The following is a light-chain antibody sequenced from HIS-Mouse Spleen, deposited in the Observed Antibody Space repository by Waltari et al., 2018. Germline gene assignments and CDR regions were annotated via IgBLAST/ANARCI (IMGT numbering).Light chain of an antibody. V-gene: IGLV2-8*01. CDR1: SSDVGGYTY. J-gene: IGLJ1*01. CDR3: SSYAGSNNSLYV. Sequence: QSALTQPPSASGSPGPSVTISCTGTSSDVGGYTYVPWYQQHPGKAPKLMIYEVSKRPSGVPDRFSGSKSGNTASLTVSGLQAEDEADYYCSSYAGSNNSLYVFGTGTKVTVL. CDR2: EVS.